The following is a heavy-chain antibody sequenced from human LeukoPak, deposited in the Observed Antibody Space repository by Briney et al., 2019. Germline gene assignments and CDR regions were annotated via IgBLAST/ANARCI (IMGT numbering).Heavy chain of an antibody. CDR2: ISYDGSNK. CDR3: ARGGGSGYQFDY. J-gene: IGHJ4*02. V-gene: IGHV3-30*04. D-gene: IGHD3-22*01. Sequence: GGSLRLSCAASGFTFSSYAMHWVRQAPGKGLEWGAVISYDGSNKYYADSVKGRFTISRDNSKNTLYLQMNSLRAEDTAVYYCARGGGSGYQFDYWGQGTLVTVSS. CDR1: GFTFSSYA.